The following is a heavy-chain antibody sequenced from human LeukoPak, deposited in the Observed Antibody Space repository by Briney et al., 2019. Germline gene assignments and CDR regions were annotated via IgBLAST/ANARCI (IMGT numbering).Heavy chain of an antibody. V-gene: IGHV3-21*01. Sequence: GRSLRLSCAASGFTFSSYSMNWVRQAPGKGLEWVSSISSSSSYIYYADSVKGRFTISRDNAKNSLYLQMNSLRAEDTAVYYCARDGARGWYGDYWGQGTLVTVSS. CDR3: ARDGARGWYGDY. D-gene: IGHD6-19*01. CDR2: ISSSSSYI. J-gene: IGHJ4*02. CDR1: GFTFSSYS.